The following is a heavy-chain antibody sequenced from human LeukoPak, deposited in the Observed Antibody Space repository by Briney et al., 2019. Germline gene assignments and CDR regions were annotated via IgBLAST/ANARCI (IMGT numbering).Heavy chain of an antibody. D-gene: IGHD4-17*01. CDR2: IHWNGGST. V-gene: IGHV3-20*04. J-gene: IGHJ4*02. CDR3: AREASSGDLEY. Sequence: GGSLRLSCAASGFTFDDYGMSWVRQTSGKGLEWVSGIHWNGGSTAYADSVKGRFTISRDNAKNSLYLQMNSLRAEDTAVYYCAREASSGDLEYWGQGTLVTVSS. CDR1: GFTFDDYG.